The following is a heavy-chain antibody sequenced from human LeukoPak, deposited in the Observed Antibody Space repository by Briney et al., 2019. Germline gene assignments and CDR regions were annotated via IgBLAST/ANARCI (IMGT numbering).Heavy chain of an antibody. V-gene: IGHV3-23*01. J-gene: IGHJ5*02. CDR2: ISGSGISA. Sequence: PGGSLRLSCAASGFTFSSYAMTWVRQAPGKGLEWVSAISGSGISAYYADSVKGRFTISRDNSKNTLYLQMNSLRAEDAAVYYCASAKNGDYVYNWFDPWGQGTLVTVSS. D-gene: IGHD4-17*01. CDR1: GFTFSSYA. CDR3: ASAKNGDYVYNWFDP.